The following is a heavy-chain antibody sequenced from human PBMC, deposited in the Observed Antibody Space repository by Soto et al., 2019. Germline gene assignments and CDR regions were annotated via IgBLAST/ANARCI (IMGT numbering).Heavy chain of an antibody. J-gene: IGHJ4*02. CDR2: IRSKAYGGTT. D-gene: IGHD3-16*02. Sequence: GGSLRLSCTASGFTFGDYAMSWFRQAPGKGLEWVGFIRSKAYGGTTEYAASVKGRFTISRDDSKSIAYLQMNSLKTEDTAVYYCTRDYKRIMITFGGVIDEGSYFDYWGQGTLVTVSS. CDR1: GFTFGDYA. CDR3: TRDYKRIMITFGGVIDEGSYFDY. V-gene: IGHV3-49*03.